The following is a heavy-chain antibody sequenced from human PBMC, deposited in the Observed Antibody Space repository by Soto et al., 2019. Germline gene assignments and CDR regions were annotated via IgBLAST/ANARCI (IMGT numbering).Heavy chain of an antibody. Sequence: ASVKVSCKASGYTFTSYGISWVRQAPGQGLEWMGWISAYNGNTNYAQKLQGRVTMTTDISTSTAYMELRSLRSDDTAVYYCARAEQWLVRLPRDYWGQGTLVTVSS. CDR1: GYTFTSYG. J-gene: IGHJ4*02. CDR3: ARAEQWLVRLPRDY. CDR2: ISAYNGNT. V-gene: IGHV1-18*01. D-gene: IGHD6-19*01.